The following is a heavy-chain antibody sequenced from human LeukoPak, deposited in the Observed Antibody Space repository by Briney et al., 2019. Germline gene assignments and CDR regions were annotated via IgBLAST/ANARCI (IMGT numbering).Heavy chain of an antibody. J-gene: IGHJ4*02. CDR3: AREAPIAVAVYFDY. D-gene: IGHD6-19*01. CDR1: GFTFSGST. Sequence: GGSLRLSCAASGFTFSGSTMHWVRQASGKGLEWVGRIRSKANNYATAYATSVKGRFTLSRDDSKNTAYLQMNSLKTEDTAVYYCAREAPIAVAVYFDYWGQGTLVTVSS. V-gene: IGHV3-73*01. CDR2: IRSKANNYAT.